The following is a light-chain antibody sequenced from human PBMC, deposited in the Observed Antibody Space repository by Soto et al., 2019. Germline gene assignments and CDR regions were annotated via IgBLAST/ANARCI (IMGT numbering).Light chain of an antibody. J-gene: IGKJ2*01. Sequence: IHMTQSPSTLSASVGDSLTITSRASQRISPWLAWYPQKPVKAPNLLIYKASSLEYGVQSRFSGSGSGTEVTLTINSLQTDDFAHDDCQQYNNYERTFGQGTKLDSK. CDR2: KAS. V-gene: IGKV1-5*03. CDR3: QQYNNYERT. CDR1: QRISPW.